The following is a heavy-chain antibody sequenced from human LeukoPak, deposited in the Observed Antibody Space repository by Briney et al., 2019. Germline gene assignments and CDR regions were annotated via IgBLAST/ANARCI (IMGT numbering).Heavy chain of an antibody. D-gene: IGHD3-10*01. CDR1: GYTFTSYY. CDR2: TNPSGGST. V-gene: IGHV1-46*01. CDR3: AREGYYYGSGSYYDGGNWFDP. Sequence: GASVTVSFKASGYTFTSYYMHWVRQAPGQGLAWMGITNPSGGSTSYAQKFQGRVTMTRDTSTSTVYMELSSLRSEDTAVYYCAREGYYYGSGSYYDGGNWFDPWGQGTLVTVSS. J-gene: IGHJ5*02.